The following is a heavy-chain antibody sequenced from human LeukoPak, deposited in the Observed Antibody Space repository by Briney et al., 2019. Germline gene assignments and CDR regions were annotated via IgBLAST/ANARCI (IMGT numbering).Heavy chain of an antibody. CDR2: IYYRGST. D-gene: IGHD5-18*01. J-gene: IGHJ4*02. V-gene: IGHV4-59*01. CDR3: ARGRRRRGYSYGFFDY. CDR1: GGSISGYY. Sequence: SETLSLTCTVSGGSISGYYWSWIRQPPGKGLEWIGYIYYRGSTNYNPSLKSRVTISVVTSKNQFSLKLSSVTAADTAVYYCARGRRRRGYSYGFFDYWGQGTLVTVSS.